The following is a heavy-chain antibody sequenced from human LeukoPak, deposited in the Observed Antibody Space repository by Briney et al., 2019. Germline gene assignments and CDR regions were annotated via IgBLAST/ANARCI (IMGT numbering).Heavy chain of an antibody. Sequence: GGSLRLSCAASGFIFSNYAMHWVRQAPGKGLEWVAFLQSDGRNQQYADSVKGRFTISRDNSKNTVYLQMNSLRAEDTAVYYCARDLSLIALTDWGQGTLVTVSS. D-gene: IGHD3-22*01. V-gene: IGHV3-30*02. CDR2: LQSDGRNQ. J-gene: IGHJ4*02. CDR1: GFIFSNYA. CDR3: ARDLSLIALTD.